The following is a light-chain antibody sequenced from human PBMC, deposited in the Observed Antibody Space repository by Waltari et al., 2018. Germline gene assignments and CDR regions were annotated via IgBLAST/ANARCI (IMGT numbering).Light chain of an antibody. J-gene: IGLJ1*01. CDR1: SSDVGVHNP. V-gene: IGLV2-14*01. CDR3: CSYTSNSFSYV. Sequence: QSALTQPASVSGSPGQSIAIPCTGTSSDVGVHNPVSWYQQHPGKAPKLMIYEVSNRPSGVSNRFSGSKSGNTASLTISGLQAEDEADYYCCSYTSNSFSYVFGTGTKVTVL. CDR2: EVS.